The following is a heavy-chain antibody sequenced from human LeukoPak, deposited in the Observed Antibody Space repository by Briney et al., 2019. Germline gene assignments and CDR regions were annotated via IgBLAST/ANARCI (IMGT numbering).Heavy chain of an antibody. CDR1: GVSVSSGSYY. J-gene: IGHJ6*02. CDR2: IYYSGST. Sequence: PSETLSLTCTVSGVSVSSGSYYWSWIRQPPGKGLEWIGYIYYSGSTNYNPSLKSRVTISVDTSKNQFSLKLSSVTAADTAVYYCARDGYYDFWSGPNLYYYYGMDVWGQGTTVTVSS. D-gene: IGHD3-3*01. CDR3: ARDGYYDFWSGPNLYYYYGMDV. V-gene: IGHV4-61*01.